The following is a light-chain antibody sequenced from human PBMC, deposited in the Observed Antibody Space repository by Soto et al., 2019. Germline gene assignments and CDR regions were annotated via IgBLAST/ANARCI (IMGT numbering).Light chain of an antibody. J-gene: IGKJ1*01. CDR3: QQYGSSPRT. CDR1: QSVRSRY. CDR2: GAS. Sequence: EIVLTQSPGTLSLSPGERATLSCRASQSVRSRYLAWYQQKPGQAPRLLIYGASTRATGIPARFSGSGSGTDFTLTISRLEPEDFAVYYCQQYGSSPRTFGQGTKVDIK. V-gene: IGKV3-20*01.